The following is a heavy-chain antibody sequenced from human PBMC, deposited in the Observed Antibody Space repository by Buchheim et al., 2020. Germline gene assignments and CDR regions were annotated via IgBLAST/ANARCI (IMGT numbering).Heavy chain of an antibody. CDR2: INHSGST. CDR3: ARGPFVYYYYGMDV. CDR1: GGSFSGYY. V-gene: IGHV4-34*01. Sequence: QVQLQQWGAGLLKPSETLSLTCAVYGGSFSGYYWSWIRQPPGKGLEWIGEINHSGSTNYNPSLKNRVTISVEPSKNQFPLKLSSVTAADTAVYYCARGPFVYYYYGMDVWGQGTT. D-gene: IGHD2-21*01. J-gene: IGHJ6*02.